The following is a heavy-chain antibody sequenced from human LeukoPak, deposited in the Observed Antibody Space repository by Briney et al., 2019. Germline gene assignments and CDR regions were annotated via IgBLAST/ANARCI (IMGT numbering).Heavy chain of an antibody. CDR3: ARAGGYCSSTSCYANENNWFDP. J-gene: IGHJ5*02. V-gene: IGHV4-59*01. CDR2: TYYSGST. CDR1: GGSISSYY. D-gene: IGHD2-2*01. Sequence: SETLSLTCTVSGGSISSYYWSWIRQPPGKGLEWIGYTYYSGSTNYNPSLKSRVTISVDTSKNQFSLKLSSVTAADTAVYYCARAGGYCSSTSCYANENNWFDPWGQGTLVTVSS.